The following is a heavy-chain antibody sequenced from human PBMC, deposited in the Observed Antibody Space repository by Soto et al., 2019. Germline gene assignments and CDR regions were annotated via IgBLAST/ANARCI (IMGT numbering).Heavy chain of an antibody. CDR2: IYYRGNT. J-gene: IGHJ4*02. CDR1: GGSIGTYY. Sequence: SETLSLTCTVSGGSIGTYYWSWIRQPPGKGLEWIGYIYYRGNTDYNPSQKSRVNISLDTPKNQFSLKLSSVTAADTAVYYCARHPGYYDILTGYTTYYFDYWGQGILVTVSS. CDR3: ARHPGYYDILTGYTTYYFDY. V-gene: IGHV4-59*08. D-gene: IGHD3-9*01.